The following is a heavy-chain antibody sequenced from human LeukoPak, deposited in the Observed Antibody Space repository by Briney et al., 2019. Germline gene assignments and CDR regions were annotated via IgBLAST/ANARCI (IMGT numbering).Heavy chain of an antibody. J-gene: IGHJ5*02. Sequence: SETLSLTCTVSGRSISSYYWSWIRQPAGKGLEWIGRIYTSGSTNYNPSLKGRVTMSVDTSKNQFSLKLISVAAADAAVYYCARDYDVLTAYPPTHLFDPWGQGTLVTVSS. D-gene: IGHD3-9*01. CDR1: GRSISSYY. CDR2: IYTSGST. V-gene: IGHV4-4*07. CDR3: ARDYDVLTAYPPTHLFDP.